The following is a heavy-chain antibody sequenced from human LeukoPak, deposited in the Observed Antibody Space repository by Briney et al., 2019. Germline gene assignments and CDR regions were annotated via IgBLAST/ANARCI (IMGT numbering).Heavy chain of an antibody. J-gene: IGHJ4*02. CDR1: GFTFSSYS. CDR2: ISSSSSTI. V-gene: IGHV3-48*01. D-gene: IGHD2-2*01. CDR3: ARGRGLPLWDQLLPPLYFDY. Sequence: PGGSLRLSCAASGFTFSSYSMNWVRQAPGKGLEWVSYISSSSSTIYYADSVKGRFTISRDNAKNSLYLQMNSLRAEDTAMYYCARGRGLPLWDQLLPPLYFDYWGQGTLVTVSS.